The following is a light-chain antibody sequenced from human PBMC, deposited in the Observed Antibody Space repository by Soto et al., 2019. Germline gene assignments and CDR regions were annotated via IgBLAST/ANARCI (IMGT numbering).Light chain of an antibody. CDR1: QSVSNSF. Sequence: DIVLTQSPGTLSLSPGESATLSCRASQSVSNSFLAWYQQKPGQAPRLLIYGASSRATDIPDRFSGSGSGTDFTLTISGLEPEDFAMYYCQQYGSSPRTFGQGTKVDVK. J-gene: IGKJ1*01. CDR2: GAS. V-gene: IGKV3-20*01. CDR3: QQYGSSPRT.